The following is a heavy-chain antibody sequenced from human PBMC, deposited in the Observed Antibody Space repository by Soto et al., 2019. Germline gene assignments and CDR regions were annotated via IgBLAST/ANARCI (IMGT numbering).Heavy chain of an antibody. CDR3: ATGQQIRMADI. CDR1: TFTVSAYS. Sequence: QVQLLESGGGLVKPGESLRLSCAASTFTVSAYSMGWIRQPPGKGLEWISYISGDSIDTNHADSVKGRFTISRDNAKNSLYLQMNSLRAEDTAVYFCATGQQIRMADIWGQGTMVTVSS. V-gene: IGHV3-11*03. CDR2: ISGDSIDT. J-gene: IGHJ3*02. D-gene: IGHD6-13*01.